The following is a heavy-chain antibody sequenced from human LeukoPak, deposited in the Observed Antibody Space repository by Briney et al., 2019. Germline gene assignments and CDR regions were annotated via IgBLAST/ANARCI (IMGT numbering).Heavy chain of an antibody. CDR2: IYYSGST. CDR3: ARVSVHYGMDV. CDR1: GGSISSYY. Sequence: SETLSLTCTVSGGSISSYYWSWIRQPPGKGLEWIGYIYYSGSTNYNPSLKSRVTISVDTSKNQFSLKPSSVTAADTAVYYCARVSVHYGMDVWGQGPRSPSP. J-gene: IGHJ6*02. V-gene: IGHV4-59*01. D-gene: IGHD3-10*01.